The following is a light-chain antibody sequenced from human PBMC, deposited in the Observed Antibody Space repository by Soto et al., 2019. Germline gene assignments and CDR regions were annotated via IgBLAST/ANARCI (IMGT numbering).Light chain of an antibody. CDR1: SSDVGGYSY. Sequence: QSVLTQPPSASGSPGQSVTISCTGTSSDVGGYSYVSWYQQHPGKAPKLMIYEVSKRPSGVPDRFSGSKSGNTASLTVSGLQAEDEADYYCSSYAGSSTSVFGGGTKLTVL. CDR3: SSYAGSSTSV. CDR2: EVS. V-gene: IGLV2-8*01. J-gene: IGLJ2*01.